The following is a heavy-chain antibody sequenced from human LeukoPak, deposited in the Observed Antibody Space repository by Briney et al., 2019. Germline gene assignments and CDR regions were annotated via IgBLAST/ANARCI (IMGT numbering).Heavy chain of an antibody. CDR2: ISAYNGNT. CDR1: GYTFTSYG. V-gene: IGHV1-18*01. CDR3: AGTNIEVGPSDREDEINWFAL. J-gene: IGHJ5*02. D-gene: IGHD2-2*01. Sequence: ASVKVSCKASGYTFTSYGISWVRQAPGQGLEWMGWISAYNGNTNYAQKLQGRVTMTTDTSTSTAYMELSSQRSDDTAVYYCAGTNIEVGPSDREDEINWFALGGRGPVVTVTS.